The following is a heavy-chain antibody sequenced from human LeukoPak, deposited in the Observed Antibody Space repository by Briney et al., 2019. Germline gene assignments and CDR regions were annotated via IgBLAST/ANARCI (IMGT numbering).Heavy chain of an antibody. Sequence: ASVKVSCKASGYTFTGYYIHWVRQAPGQGLEWMGWINPNSGGTNYAQKFQGRVTMTRDTSISTAFMELSRLRSDDTAVYYCARDWDIAVAFFDCWGQGTLVTVSS. CDR1: GYTFTGYY. V-gene: IGHV1-2*02. CDR2: INPNSGGT. D-gene: IGHD6-19*01. J-gene: IGHJ4*02. CDR3: ARDWDIAVAFFDC.